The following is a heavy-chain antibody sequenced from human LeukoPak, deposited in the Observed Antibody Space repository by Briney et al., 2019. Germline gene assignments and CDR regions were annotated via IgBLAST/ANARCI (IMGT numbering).Heavy chain of an antibody. CDR1: GFSFNSDW. D-gene: IGHD2-15*01. Sequence: GGSLRLSCAASGFSFNSDWMDWVRQAPGKGLEWVANIKHDESEKNYLDSVKGRFTISRDNAQNSLYLQMNGLRVEDTALYYCAKDARYCSGGSCYSGWFDPWGQGTLVTVSS. J-gene: IGHJ5*02. CDR3: AKDARYCSGGSCYSGWFDP. CDR2: IKHDESEK. V-gene: IGHV3-7*03.